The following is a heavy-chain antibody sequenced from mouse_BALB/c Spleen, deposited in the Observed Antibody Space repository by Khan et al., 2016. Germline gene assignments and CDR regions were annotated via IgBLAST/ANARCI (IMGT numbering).Heavy chain of an antibody. CDR3: ARDLDY. V-gene: IGHV1-7*01. CDR1: GYTFTTYW. Sequence: QVQLQQSGAELAKPGASVKMSCKASGYTFTTYWMHWVKQRPGQGLEWIGYINPSTGYTEYNQRFKDKATLTVDKSSSTAYMQLSSLTSEDSAVYYWARDLDYWGQGTSVTVSS. CDR2: INPSTGYT. J-gene: IGHJ4*01.